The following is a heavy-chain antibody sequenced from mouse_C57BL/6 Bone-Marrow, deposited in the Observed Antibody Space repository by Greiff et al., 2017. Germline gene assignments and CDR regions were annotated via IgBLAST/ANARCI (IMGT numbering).Heavy chain of an antibody. CDR2: SYPRDGST. CDR1: GYTFTSYD. J-gene: IGHJ1*03. CDR3: ARLEFDGSIGDWYFDV. V-gene: IGHV1-85*01. Sequence: QVQLQQSGPELVKPGASVKLSCKASGYTFTSYDINWVKQRPGQGLGWIGWSYPRDGSTKYNEKFKGKATLTVDTCSSTAYMELHSLTSEDSAVYFCARLEFDGSIGDWYFDVWGTGTTVTVSS. D-gene: IGHD1-1*01.